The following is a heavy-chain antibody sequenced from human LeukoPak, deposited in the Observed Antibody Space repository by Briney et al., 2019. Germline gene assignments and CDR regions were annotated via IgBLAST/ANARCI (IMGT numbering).Heavy chain of an antibody. V-gene: IGHV3-21*01. J-gene: IGHJ4*02. Sequence: GGSLRLSCAASGFTFSSYSMNWVRQAPGKGLEWVSSISSSSSYIYYADSVKGRFTISRDNAKNSLYLQMSSLRAEDTAVYYCARRCSGGSCYVGFDYWGQGTLVTVSS. CDR1: GFTFSSYS. CDR2: ISSSSSYI. CDR3: ARRCSGGSCYVGFDY. D-gene: IGHD2-15*01.